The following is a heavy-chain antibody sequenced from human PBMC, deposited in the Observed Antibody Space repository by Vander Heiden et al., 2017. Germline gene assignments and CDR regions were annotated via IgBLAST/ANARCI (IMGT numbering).Heavy chain of an antibody. Sequence: EVQLVASGGGLVQPGGSLRLSCASSGFTFSGYSMNWVRQAPGKGLEWVSYISSSSSTIYYADSVKGRFTISRDNAKNSLYLQMNSLRDEDAAVYYCARDRGGYYDSSGWGYWGQGTLVTVSS. CDR3: ARDRGGYYDSSGWGY. V-gene: IGHV3-48*02. J-gene: IGHJ4*02. D-gene: IGHD3-22*01. CDR2: ISSSSSTI. CDR1: GFTFSGYS.